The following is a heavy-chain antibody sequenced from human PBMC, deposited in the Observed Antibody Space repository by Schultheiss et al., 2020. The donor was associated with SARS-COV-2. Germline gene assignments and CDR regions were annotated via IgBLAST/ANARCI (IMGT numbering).Heavy chain of an antibody. CDR3: ARDGALGGMDV. CDR1: GFTFSDYY. V-gene: IGHV3-11*06. J-gene: IGHJ6*02. D-gene: IGHD3-16*01. CDR2: ISSSSSYI. Sequence: GGSLRLSCAASGFTFSDYYMSWIRQAPGKGLEWVSSISSSSSYIYYADSVKGRFTISRDNAKNSLYLQMNSLRAEDTAVYYCARDGALGGMDVWGQGTTVTVSS.